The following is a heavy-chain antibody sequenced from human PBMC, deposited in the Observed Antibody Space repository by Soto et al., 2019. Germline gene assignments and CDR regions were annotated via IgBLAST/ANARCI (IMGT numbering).Heavy chain of an antibody. J-gene: IGHJ4*02. CDR2: FYYTGSP. CDR3: ARTNDWLSYFDY. Sequence: QVQLQESGPGMVKPSETLSLTCTVSGASISSSSYYWGWIRQPPGKGLEWIGNFYYTGSPYYNPSLKSRLTMSVDTSKNQCSLKLSSVTAADTAVYYCARTNDWLSYFDYWGQGTLVTVSP. V-gene: IGHV4-39*01. CDR1: GASISSSSYY. D-gene: IGHD3-9*01.